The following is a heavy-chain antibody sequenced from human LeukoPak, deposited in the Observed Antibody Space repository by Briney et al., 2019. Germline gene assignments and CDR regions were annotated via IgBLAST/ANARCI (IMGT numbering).Heavy chain of an antibody. D-gene: IGHD3-3*01. CDR2: MYYSGST. J-gene: IGHJ3*02. V-gene: IGHV4-61*08. CDR1: GGSISSGGYY. CDR3: ARGIFGVVINAFDI. Sequence: SETLSLTCTVSGGSISSGGYYWSWIRQPPGKGLEWIGYMYYSGSTDYSPSLKSRVTISVDTSKNQLSLKLSSVTAADTATYYCARGIFGVVINAFDIWGQGTMVTVSS.